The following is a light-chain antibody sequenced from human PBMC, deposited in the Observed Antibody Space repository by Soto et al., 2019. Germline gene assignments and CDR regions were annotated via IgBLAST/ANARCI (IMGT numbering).Light chain of an antibody. CDR2: DAS. J-gene: IGKJ1*01. CDR3: QQRSNWRT. CDR1: QSVSSY. V-gene: IGKV3-11*01. Sequence: EIVLTQSPATLSLSPGERATLSCRASQSVSSYLAWYQQKPGQAPRLLIYDASNRATGIPARFSGSGSGTDFSLTFSSLEPEDFAVYYCQQRSNWRTFGQGTKVDIK.